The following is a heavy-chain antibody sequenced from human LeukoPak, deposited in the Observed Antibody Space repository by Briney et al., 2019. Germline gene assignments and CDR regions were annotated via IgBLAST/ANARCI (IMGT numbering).Heavy chain of an antibody. V-gene: IGHV4-34*01. D-gene: IGHD4-23*01. Sequence: PSETLSLTCTVSGGSISSYYWSWIRQPPGKGLEWIGEINHSGSTNYNPSLKSRVTISVDTSKNQFSLKLSSVTAADTAVYYCARAYGGPHAFDIWGQGTMVTVSS. CDR3: ARAYGGPHAFDI. CDR2: INHSGST. J-gene: IGHJ3*02. CDR1: GGSISSYY.